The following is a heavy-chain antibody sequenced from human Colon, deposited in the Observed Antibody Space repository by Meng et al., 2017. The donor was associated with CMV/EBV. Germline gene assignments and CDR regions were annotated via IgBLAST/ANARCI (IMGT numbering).Heavy chain of an antibody. Sequence: GESLKISCAASGFTFSSYWMSWVRQAPGKGLQWVANIKQDGSEKYYVDSVKGRFTISRDNSKDTLYLQMNSLTREDTGVYYCARESTIFGVVTLTIPIDAFDIWGEGTMVTVSS. CDR1: GFTFSSYW. D-gene: IGHD3-3*01. CDR2: IKQDGSEK. CDR3: ARESTIFGVVTLTIPIDAFDI. J-gene: IGHJ3*02. V-gene: IGHV3-7*01.